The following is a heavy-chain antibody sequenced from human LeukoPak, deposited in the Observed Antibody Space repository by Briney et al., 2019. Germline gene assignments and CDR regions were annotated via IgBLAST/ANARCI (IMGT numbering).Heavy chain of an antibody. Sequence: GGSLRLSCAASGFTFSSYGMPWVRQAPGKGLEWVAVISYDESNKYYADSVKGRFTISRDNSKNTLYLQMNSLRAEDTAVYYCAKDSQQQPFDYWGQGTLVTVSS. J-gene: IGHJ4*02. CDR2: ISYDESNK. CDR1: GFTFSSYG. V-gene: IGHV3-30*18. CDR3: AKDSQQQPFDY. D-gene: IGHD6-13*01.